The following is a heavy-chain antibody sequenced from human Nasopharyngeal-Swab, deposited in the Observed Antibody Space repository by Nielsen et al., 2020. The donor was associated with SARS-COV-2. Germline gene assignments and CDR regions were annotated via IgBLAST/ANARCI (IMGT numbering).Heavy chain of an antibody. CDR2: IYYSGTT. V-gene: IGHV4-31*03. D-gene: IGHD3-10*01. Sequence: LRLSCTVSGGSISSGGYYWSWIRQHPGKGLEWIGYIYYSGTTYYNPSLKSRVTISVDTSKNQFSLKLSSVTAADTAVYYCARDLGFGELPSNWFDPWGQGTLVTVSS. CDR3: ARDLGFGELPSNWFDP. J-gene: IGHJ5*02. CDR1: GGSISSGGYY.